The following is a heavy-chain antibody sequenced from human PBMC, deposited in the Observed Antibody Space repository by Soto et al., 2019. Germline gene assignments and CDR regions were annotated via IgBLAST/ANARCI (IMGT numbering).Heavy chain of an antibody. Sequence: XGSLRLSCAASGFTFSSYAMSWVRQAPGKGLEWVSAISGSGGSTYYADSVKGRFTISRDNSKNTLYLQMNSLRAEDTAVYYCAKDRGLYCGGDCNPYFQHWGQGTLVTVSS. V-gene: IGHV3-23*01. CDR2: ISGSGGST. CDR1: GFTFSSYA. J-gene: IGHJ1*01. CDR3: AKDRGLYCGGDCNPYFQH. D-gene: IGHD2-21*02.